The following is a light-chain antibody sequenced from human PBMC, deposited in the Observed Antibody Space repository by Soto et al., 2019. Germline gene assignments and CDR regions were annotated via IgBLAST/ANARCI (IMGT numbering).Light chain of an antibody. CDR3: SSYTSSSTLPYV. Sequence: QSVLTQPASVSGSPGQSNTISCTGTSSDVGSYNYVSWYQQHPGKAPRLMIYEVSNRPSGVSNRFSGSKSGNTASLTISGLQAEDEADYYCSSYTSSSTLPYVFGTGTKLTVL. CDR1: SSDVGSYNY. CDR2: EVS. J-gene: IGLJ1*01. V-gene: IGLV2-14*01.